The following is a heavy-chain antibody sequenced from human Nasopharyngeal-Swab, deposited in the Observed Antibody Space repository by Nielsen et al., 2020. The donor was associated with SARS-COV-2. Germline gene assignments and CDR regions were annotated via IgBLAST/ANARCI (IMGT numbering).Heavy chain of an antibody. D-gene: IGHD3-3*01. CDR2: IKSKTDGGTT. V-gene: IGHV3-15*01. J-gene: IGHJ4*02. CDR1: GFTFSNAW. CDR3: TTPLWDFWSGYPDY. Sequence: LSLTCAASGFTFSNAWMSWVRQAPGKGLEWVGRIKSKTDGGTTDYAAPVKGRFTISSDDSKNTLYLQMNSLKTEDTAVYYCTTPLWDFWSGYPDYWGQGTLVTVSS.